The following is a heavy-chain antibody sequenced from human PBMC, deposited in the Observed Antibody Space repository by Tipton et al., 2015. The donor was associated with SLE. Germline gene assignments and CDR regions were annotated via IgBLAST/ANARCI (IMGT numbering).Heavy chain of an antibody. J-gene: IGHJ2*01. D-gene: IGHD1-26*01. V-gene: IGHV4-4*02. CDR3: ARTYSVSYWYFDL. CDR2: IYHRGTT. Sequence: TLSLTCAVSGGSISSNYWWSWVRQSPGKGLEWIGEIYHRGTTNYNPSLNSRGTISLDKSRNQFSLKLNSVTAADTAIYYCARTYSVSYWYFDLWGRGTPVTVSS. CDR1: GGSISSNYW.